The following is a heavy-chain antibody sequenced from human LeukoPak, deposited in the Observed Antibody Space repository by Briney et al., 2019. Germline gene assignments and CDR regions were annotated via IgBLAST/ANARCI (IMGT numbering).Heavy chain of an antibody. CDR1: GGSISSDY. J-gene: IGHJ4*02. Sequence: SETLSLTCTVSGGSISSDYWSWIRQPPGKGLEWIGYIYYSGGTNYNPSLKSRVTISLDTSKNQFSLKLSSVTAADTAVYYCAREGSSWDPLDYWGQGTLVTVSS. CDR3: AREGSSWDPLDY. V-gene: IGHV4-59*01. CDR2: IYYSGGT. D-gene: IGHD6-13*01.